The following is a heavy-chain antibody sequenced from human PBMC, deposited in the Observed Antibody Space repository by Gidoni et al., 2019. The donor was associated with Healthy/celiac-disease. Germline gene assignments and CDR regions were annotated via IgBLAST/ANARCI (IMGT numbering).Heavy chain of an antibody. J-gene: IGHJ2*01. CDR3: ARGFSSGSRYFDL. CDR1: GGSFSNYY. Sequence: GQLQQWGAGVLKPSETLSLTCAVYGGSFSNYYWTWIRQPPGTGLEWIGDIKRRGSTKYNPSLKSRVTVSIDTSKKQFSVKLSSVTAADTAVYYCARGFSSGSRYFDLWGRGTLVTVSS. D-gene: IGHD3-22*01. CDR2: IKRRGST. V-gene: IGHV4-34*01.